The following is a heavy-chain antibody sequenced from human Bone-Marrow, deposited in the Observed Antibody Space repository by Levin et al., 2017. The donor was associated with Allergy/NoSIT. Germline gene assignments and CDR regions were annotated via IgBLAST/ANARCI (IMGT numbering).Heavy chain of an antibody. J-gene: IGHJ4*02. Sequence: GGSLRLSCAASGFNFRSYWMHWVRQGPGKGLVWVSRIKSDGSSTSYADSVEGRFTISRDNAKNTLYLQMNSLRAEDTGVYYCARDVAAFDNWGQGTLVTVSS. V-gene: IGHV3-74*01. CDR1: GFNFRSYW. D-gene: IGHD2-21*01. CDR3: ARDVAAFDN. CDR2: IKSDGSST.